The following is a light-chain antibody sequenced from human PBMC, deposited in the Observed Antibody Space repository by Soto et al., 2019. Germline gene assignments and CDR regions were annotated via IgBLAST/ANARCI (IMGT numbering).Light chain of an antibody. CDR1: QSTGSY. Sequence: DIQMTQSPSSLSASIGDRVTVTCRASQSTGSYLTWYQQKPGQAPKLLIYGASSLEIGVPPKFSGSRSATDFTVTISSLQPEDFAAYYCQQCYTTPYTFGQGTKLEI. CDR3: QQCYTTPYT. CDR2: GAS. V-gene: IGKV1-39*01. J-gene: IGKJ2*01.